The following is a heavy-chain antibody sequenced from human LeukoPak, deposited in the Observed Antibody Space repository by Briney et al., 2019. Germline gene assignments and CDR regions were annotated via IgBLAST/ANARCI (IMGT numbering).Heavy chain of an antibody. Sequence: GGSLRLSCAASGFTFSNYDMFWVRQTTGKGLEWVSTIGAADDTYYPGSVRGRFTISRESAKDSLYLQMNSLRAGDTAVYYRARGSGSHFDYWGQGTLVTVSS. CDR3: ARGSGSHFDY. V-gene: IGHV3-13*04. D-gene: IGHD1-26*01. CDR1: GFTFSNYD. J-gene: IGHJ4*02. CDR2: IGAADDT.